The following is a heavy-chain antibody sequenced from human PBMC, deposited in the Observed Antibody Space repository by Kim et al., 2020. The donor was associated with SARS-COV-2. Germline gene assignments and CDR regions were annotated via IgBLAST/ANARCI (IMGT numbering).Heavy chain of an antibody. J-gene: IGHJ5*02. D-gene: IGHD3-10*01. CDR2: ISSTSNYK. V-gene: IGHV3-21*01. Sequence: GGSLRRSCAASGFTFSDYSMNWVRQAPGKGLEWVSSISSTSNYKYYADSVKGRFTISRDNAKNSLYLQMNSLRAEDTAVYYCARDETTRVRGVTEPPWGQGTLVTVSS. CDR1: GFTFSDYS. CDR3: ARDETTRVRGVTEPP.